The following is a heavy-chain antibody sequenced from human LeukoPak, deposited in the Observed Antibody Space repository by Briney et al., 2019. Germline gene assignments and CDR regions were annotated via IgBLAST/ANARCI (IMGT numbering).Heavy chain of an antibody. V-gene: IGHV3-48*04. J-gene: IGHJ5*02. D-gene: IGHD3-3*01. CDR2: ISSSSTI. CDR1: GLTFSSYS. CDR3: ARDPQYYDFWSGRYNNWFDP. Sequence: GGSLRLSCAASGLTFSSYSMNWVRQAPGKGLEWVSYISSSSTIYYADSVKGRFTISRDNAKNSLYLQMNSLRAEDTAVYYCARDPQYYDFWSGRYNNWFDPWGQGTLVTVSS.